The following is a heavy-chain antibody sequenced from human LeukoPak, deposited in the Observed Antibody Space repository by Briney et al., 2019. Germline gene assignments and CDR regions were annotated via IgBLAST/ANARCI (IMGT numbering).Heavy chain of an antibody. CDR2: IYSSGST. V-gene: IGHV4-59*08. J-gene: IGHJ4*02. Sequence: PSETLSLTCSVSGGSISGYYWSWIRQPPGKGLEWIGIIYSSGSTNYNPSLKSRVTVSVDTSKNQFSLKLTSVTAADTAVYYCARHRTPDYYESSGYWGQGSLVTVSS. CDR1: GGSISGYY. D-gene: IGHD3-22*01. CDR3: ARHRTPDYYESSGY.